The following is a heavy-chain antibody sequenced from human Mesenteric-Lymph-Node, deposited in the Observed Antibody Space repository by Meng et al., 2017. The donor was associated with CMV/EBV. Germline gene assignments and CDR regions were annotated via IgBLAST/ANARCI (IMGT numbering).Heavy chain of an antibody. Sequence: GESLKISCAASGFSFSDSAVYWVRQAFGKGLEWVGRIRSKGNNYATVYAASVKGRFTISRDDSHNTAYLQMNNLKTADTAVYYCRLGQDFYYGMDVWGQGTTVTVSS. CDR1: GFSFSDSA. CDR3: RLGQDFYYGMDV. V-gene: IGHV3-73*01. J-gene: IGHJ6*02. D-gene: IGHD7-27*01. CDR2: IRSKGNNYAT.